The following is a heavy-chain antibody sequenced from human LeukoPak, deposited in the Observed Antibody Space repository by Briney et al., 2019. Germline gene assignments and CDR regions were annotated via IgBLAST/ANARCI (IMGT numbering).Heavy chain of an antibody. J-gene: IGHJ4*02. CDR3: ARSGYAYYFDY. D-gene: IGHD5-12*01. V-gene: IGHV4-39*01. Sequence: SETLSLTCTVSGGSISSSSYYWGWIRQPPGKGLEWIGSIYYSGSTYYNPSLKSRVTISVNTSKNQFSLKLSSVTAADTAVYYCARSGYAYYFDYWGQGTLVTVSS. CDR1: GGSISSSSYY. CDR2: IYYSGST.